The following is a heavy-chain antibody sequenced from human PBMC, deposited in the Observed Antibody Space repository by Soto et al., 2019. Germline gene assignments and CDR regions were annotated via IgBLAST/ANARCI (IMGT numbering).Heavy chain of an antibody. J-gene: IGHJ5*02. Sequence: HLVESGGGVVQPGTSLRLSCAASGVSFNSYDMHWVRQAPGKGPEWVAIISYDGSNTYYSDSVRGRFTISRDNSKDTLYLQKHSLRSEDTAIYYCARISRYCSGGDCHAWGQGTQVTVSS. V-gene: IGHV3-30*03. CDR1: GVSFNSYD. D-gene: IGHD2-15*01. CDR2: ISYDGSNT. CDR3: ARISRYCSGGDCHA.